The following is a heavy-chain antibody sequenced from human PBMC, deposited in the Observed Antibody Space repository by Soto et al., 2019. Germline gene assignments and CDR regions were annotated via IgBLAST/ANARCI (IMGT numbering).Heavy chain of an antibody. CDR1: QFSFSSYW. CDR2: INHDGSKT. V-gene: IGHV3-74*01. D-gene: IGHD6-13*01. Sequence: GGSLRLSCAASQFSFSSYWMHWVRQVPGKGPAWVSRINHDGSKTEYADSVKGRFTISRDNTNNTLYLQMNSLRVEDTAMYYCVREPWGFSGTWYDYWGQGTLVTVSS. CDR3: VREPWGFSGTWYDY. J-gene: IGHJ4*02.